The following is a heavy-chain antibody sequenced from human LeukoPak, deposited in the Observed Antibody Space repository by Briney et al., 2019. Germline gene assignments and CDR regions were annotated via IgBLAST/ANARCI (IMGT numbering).Heavy chain of an antibody. CDR1: GSSISSGYY. D-gene: IGHD3-10*01. J-gene: IGHJ4*02. Sequence: SETLSLTCAVSGSSISSGYYWGWIRQPPGKGLEWIGSIYHSGSTYYNPSLKSRVTISVDTSKNQFSLKLSSVTAADTAVYYCARLWFGELLRPDYWGQGTLVTVSS. V-gene: IGHV4-38-2*01. CDR2: IYHSGST. CDR3: ARLWFGELLRPDY.